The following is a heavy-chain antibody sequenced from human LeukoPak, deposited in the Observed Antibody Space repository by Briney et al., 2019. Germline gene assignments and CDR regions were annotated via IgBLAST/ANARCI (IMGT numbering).Heavy chain of an antibody. Sequence: ASVKVSCKVSGYTLTELSMHWVRQAPGKGLEWMGGFDPEDGETIYAQKFQGRVTMTEDTSTDTAYMELSSLRSEDTAVYYCAQKSSSWTNFDYWGQGTLVTASS. CDR1: GYTLTELS. J-gene: IGHJ4*02. D-gene: IGHD6-13*01. CDR2: FDPEDGET. CDR3: AQKSSSWTNFDY. V-gene: IGHV1-24*01.